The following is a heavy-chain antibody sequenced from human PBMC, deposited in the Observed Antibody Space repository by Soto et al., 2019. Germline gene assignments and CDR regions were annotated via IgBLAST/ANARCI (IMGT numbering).Heavy chain of an antibody. J-gene: IGHJ4*02. CDR2: IYYSGST. CDR3: ARATYDSSTYYLDY. CDR1: GGSISSGDYY. V-gene: IGHV4-30-4*01. D-gene: IGHD2-2*01. Sequence: TSETLSLTCTVSGGSISSGDYYWSWIRQPPGKGLEWIGYIYYSGSTYYNPSLKSRVTISVDTSKNQFSLKLSSVTAADTAVYYCARATYDSSTYYLDYWGQGTLVTVSS.